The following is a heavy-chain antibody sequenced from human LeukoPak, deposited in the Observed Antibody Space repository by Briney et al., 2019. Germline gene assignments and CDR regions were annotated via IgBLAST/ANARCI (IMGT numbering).Heavy chain of an antibody. CDR1: GFTFSSYA. CDR3: AKFQGSSTSLNMVV. CDR2: ISGSGGST. Sequence: GGSLRLSCAASGFTFSSYAMSWVRQAPGKGLEWVSAISGSGGSTYYADSVKGRFTISRDNSKNTLYLQMNSLRAEDTAVYYCAKFQGSSTSLNMVVWGKGTTVTVSS. J-gene: IGHJ6*03. D-gene: IGHD2-2*01. V-gene: IGHV3-23*01.